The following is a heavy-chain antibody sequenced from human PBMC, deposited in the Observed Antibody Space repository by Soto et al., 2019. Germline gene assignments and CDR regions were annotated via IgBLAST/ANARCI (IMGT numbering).Heavy chain of an antibody. CDR3: TRHSGSDQAGRNFDS. J-gene: IGHJ4*02. Sequence: EVQLLESGGGLVQPGGPLELSCAASGFTFSSHALGWVPRAPGKGLEGAPAIGFGSPPYYTDSVKGRFTTSRDNSKNTLYLQMNSLGAEDTALYYCTRHSGSDQAGRNFDSWGQGTLVTVSS. CDR2: IGFGSPP. CDR1: GFTFSSHA. D-gene: IGHD1-26*01. V-gene: IGHV3-23*01.